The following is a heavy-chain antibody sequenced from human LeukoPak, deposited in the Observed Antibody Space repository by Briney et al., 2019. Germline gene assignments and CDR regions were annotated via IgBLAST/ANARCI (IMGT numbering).Heavy chain of an antibody. Sequence: GGSLRLSCIVYGFTFPHYCMNWVRQAPGKGLEWISFIGFNGGPIYYTDSVKGRFTISRDNAKYSLFLQMNSLRVEDTGIYYCERYYFASRAPGMDVWGKGITVTVSS. J-gene: IGHJ6*03. V-gene: IGHV3-48*04. CDR3: ERYYFASRAPGMDV. CDR2: IGFNGGPI. CDR1: GFTFPHYC. D-gene: IGHD3-9*01.